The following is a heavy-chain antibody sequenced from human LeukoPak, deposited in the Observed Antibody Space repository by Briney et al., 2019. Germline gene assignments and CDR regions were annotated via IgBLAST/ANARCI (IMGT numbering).Heavy chain of an antibody. J-gene: IGHJ4*02. CDR1: GFTFSNAW. V-gene: IGHV3-15*01. CDR2: IKSKTDGGTT. D-gene: IGHD3-22*01. Sequence: GGSLRLSCAASGFTFSNAWMSWVRQAPGKGLEWVGRIKSKTDGGTTDYAAPVKGRFTISKDDSKNTLYLQMSSLKTEDTAVYYCTTVPYYYDNSGYYHGVFDYWGQGTLVTVSS. CDR3: TTVPYYYDNSGYYHGVFDY.